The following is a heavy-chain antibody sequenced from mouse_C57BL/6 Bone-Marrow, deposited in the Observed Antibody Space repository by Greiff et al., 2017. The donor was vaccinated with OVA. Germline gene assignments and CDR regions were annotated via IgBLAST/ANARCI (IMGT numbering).Heavy chain of an antibody. CDR2: IDPETGGT. V-gene: IGHV1-15*01. CDR1: GYTFTDYE. CDR3: SRACRAERFDV. J-gene: IGHJ1*03. Sequence: VQLQQSGAELVKPGASVTLSCKASGYTFTDYEMHWVKQTPVHGLEWIGAIDPETGGTAYNQKFKGKAILTADKSSSTAYMQLRSLTSEDSAVFDCSRACRAERFDVWGTGTTVTVSA. D-gene: IGHD6-5*01.